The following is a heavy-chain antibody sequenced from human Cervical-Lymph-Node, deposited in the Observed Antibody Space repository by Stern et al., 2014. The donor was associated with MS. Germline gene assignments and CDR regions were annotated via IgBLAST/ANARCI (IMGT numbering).Heavy chain of an antibody. CDR2: IGAYNGNT. J-gene: IGHJ4*02. D-gene: IGHD6-6*01. CDR1: GDTFTSYG. V-gene: IGHV1-18*01. Sequence: QVQLVQSGAEVKRPGAAVKVSCKASGDTFTSYGFTWVRQAPGQGLEWFGWIGAYNGNTKYAQNLQGRVTMTTDTSTRTAYMELRSLRSDDTAVYYCARGAYSSSSLGANWGQGTLVTVSS. CDR3: ARGAYSSSSLGAN.